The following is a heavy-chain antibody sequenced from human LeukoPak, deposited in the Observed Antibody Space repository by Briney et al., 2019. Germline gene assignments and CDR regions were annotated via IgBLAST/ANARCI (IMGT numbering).Heavy chain of an antibody. V-gene: IGHV3-21*01. CDR1: GFTFSSYS. D-gene: IGHD6-13*01. CDR2: ISSSSSYI. Sequence: PGGSLRLSCAASGFTFSSYSMNWVRQAPGKGLEWVSSISSSSSYIYYAESVKGRFTISRDNAKNSLYLQMNSLRAEDTAVYYCARDPRIAAASDYWGQGTLVTVSS. CDR3: ARDPRIAAASDY. J-gene: IGHJ4*02.